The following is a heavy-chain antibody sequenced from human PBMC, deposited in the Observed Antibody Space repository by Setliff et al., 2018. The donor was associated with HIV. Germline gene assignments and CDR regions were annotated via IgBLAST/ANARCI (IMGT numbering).Heavy chain of an antibody. CDR3: ARTIQPSSSPFDF. CDR2: ISKSGST. Sequence: SETLSLTCSVSGGSLNSGAYYWSWIRQLPGKGLECIGYISKSGSTYYSSSFKSRATFSVDTSKNHFSLELNSVTAADTALYYCARTIQPSSSPFDFWGQGMLVTVS. J-gene: IGHJ4*02. CDR1: GGSLNSGAYY. D-gene: IGHD6-19*01. V-gene: IGHV4-31*03.